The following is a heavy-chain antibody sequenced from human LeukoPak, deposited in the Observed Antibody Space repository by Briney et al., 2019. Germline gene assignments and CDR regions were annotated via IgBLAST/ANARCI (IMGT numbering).Heavy chain of an antibody. CDR3: ARVPYDSSGYSGTDAFDI. CDR1: GGSFSGYY. Sequence: SETLSLTCAVYGGSFSGYYWSWIRQPPGKGLEWIGEINHSGSTNYNPSLKSRVTISVDTSKNQFSLKLSSVTAADTAVYYCARVPYDSSGYSGTDAFDIWGQGTMVTVSS. V-gene: IGHV4-34*01. J-gene: IGHJ3*02. D-gene: IGHD3-22*01. CDR2: INHSGST.